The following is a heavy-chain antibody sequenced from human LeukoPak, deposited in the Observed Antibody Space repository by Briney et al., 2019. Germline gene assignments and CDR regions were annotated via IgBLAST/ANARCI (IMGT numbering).Heavy chain of an antibody. D-gene: IGHD5/OR15-5a*01. J-gene: IGHJ3*02. CDR1: GYTFTSYG. CDR3: ARDHYFPNVVSTTDGFDI. Sequence: ASVKVSCKASGYTFTSYGISWVRQAPGQGLEWMGWISAYNGNTNYAQKFQGRVTMTTDTSTGTAFMDLTSLRSDDTAVYYCARDHYFPNVVSTTDGFDIWGQGTMVTVSS. CDR2: ISAYNGNT. V-gene: IGHV1-18*01.